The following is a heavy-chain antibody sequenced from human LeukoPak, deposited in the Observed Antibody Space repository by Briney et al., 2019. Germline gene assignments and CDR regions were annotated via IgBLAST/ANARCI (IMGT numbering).Heavy chain of an antibody. CDR3: AKGQAAAGTFDY. D-gene: IGHD6-13*01. CDR1: GFTFRSYG. J-gene: IGHJ4*02. Sequence: GGSLRLSCAASGFTFRSYGMHWVRQAPGKGLEWVAYIQNDGSNEQYADSVKGRFSISRDSSKNILYLQMNSLRAEDTAVYYCAKGQAAAGTFDYWGQGTLVTVSS. CDR2: IQNDGSNE. V-gene: IGHV3-30*02.